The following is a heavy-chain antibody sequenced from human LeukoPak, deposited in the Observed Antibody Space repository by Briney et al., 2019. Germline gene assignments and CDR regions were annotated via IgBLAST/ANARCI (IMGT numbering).Heavy chain of an antibody. CDR3: ARAVVPAAPGAFDI. J-gene: IGHJ3*02. Sequence: PGGSLRLSCAASGFTFSSYAMSWVRQAPGKGLEWVSAISGSGGSTYYADSVKGRFTISRDNVKNSLYLQMNSLKAEDTAVYYCARAVVPAAPGAFDIWGQGTMVTVSS. V-gene: IGHV3-23*01. D-gene: IGHD2-2*01. CDR1: GFTFSSYA. CDR2: ISGSGGST.